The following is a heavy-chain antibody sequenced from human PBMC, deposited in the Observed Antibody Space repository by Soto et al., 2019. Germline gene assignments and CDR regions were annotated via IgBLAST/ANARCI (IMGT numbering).Heavy chain of an antibody. D-gene: IGHD6-19*01. CDR2: IYWDDDK. J-gene: IGHJ5*02. V-gene: IGHV2-5*02. Sequence: QITLKESGPTLVKPTQTLTLTCTFSGFSLRTSGVGVGWIRQPPGTTLEWLALIYWDDDKRYSPSLKSRLTITKDPSKSQVVLTMTNMDPVDTATYYCAHRRHSSSGWYESSWGQGTLVTVSS. CDR3: AHRRHSSSGWYESS. CDR1: GFSLRTSGVG.